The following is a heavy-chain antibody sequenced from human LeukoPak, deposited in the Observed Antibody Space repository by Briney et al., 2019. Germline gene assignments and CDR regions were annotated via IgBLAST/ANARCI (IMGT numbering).Heavy chain of an antibody. CDR1: GGSISSYY. J-gene: IGHJ6*03. CDR3: ARAPYNWNYAGCYYYYYMDV. CDR2: IYTSGST. V-gene: IGHV4-4*07. Sequence: PSETLSLTCTVSGGSISSYYWSWIRQPAGKGLEWIGRIYTSGSTNYNPSLKSRVTMSVDTSKNQFSLKLSSVTAADTAVYYCARAPYNWNYAGCYYYYYMDVWGKGTTVTVSS. D-gene: IGHD1-7*01.